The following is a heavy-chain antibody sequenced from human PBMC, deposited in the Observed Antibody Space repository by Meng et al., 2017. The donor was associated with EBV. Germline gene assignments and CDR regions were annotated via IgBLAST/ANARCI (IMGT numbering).Heavy chain of an antibody. Sequence: EHLVEAGGGGVQAGMALTLSRAASGFTFSNYGFHWVRQAPGKGPEWVASIPSDASHNKYYADSVKGRFTISRDNSKNTLYLQMNSLRTEDTAVYYCAKDLSGRFDPWGQGTLVTVSS. J-gene: IGHJ5*02. D-gene: IGHD1-14*01. CDR1: GFTFSNYG. CDR3: AKDLSGRFDP. CDR2: IPSDASHNK. V-gene: IGHV3-30*18.